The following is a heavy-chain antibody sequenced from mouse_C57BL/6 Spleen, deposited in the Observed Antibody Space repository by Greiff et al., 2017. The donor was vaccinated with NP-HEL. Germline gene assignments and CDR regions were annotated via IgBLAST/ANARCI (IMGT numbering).Heavy chain of an antibody. CDR1: GYTFTDYN. J-gene: IGHJ4*01. D-gene: IGHD2-5*01. CDR2: INPNNGGT. V-gene: IGHV1-18*01. Sequence: VKLQESGPELVKPGASVKIPCKASGYTFTDYNMDWVKQSHGKSLEWIGDINPNNGGTIYNQKFKGKATLTVDKSSSTAYMELRSLTSEDTAVYYCARSDSNYGGYAMDYWGQGTSVTVSS. CDR3: ARSDSNYGGYAMDY.